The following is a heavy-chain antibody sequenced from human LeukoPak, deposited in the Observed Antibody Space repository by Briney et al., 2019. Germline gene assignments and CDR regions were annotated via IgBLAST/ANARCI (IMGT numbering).Heavy chain of an antibody. CDR1: GGSFSGYY. D-gene: IGHD3-22*01. CDR2: INHSGST. J-gene: IGHJ4*02. CDR3: ARARRDFYYDSGGYPRERGY. Sequence: SETLSLTCAVYGGSFSGYYWSWIRQPPGKGLEWIGEINHSGSTNYNPSLKSRVTISVDTSKNQFSLKLSSVTAADTAVYYCARARRDFYYDSGGYPRERGYWGRGPLVPVSS. V-gene: IGHV4-34*01.